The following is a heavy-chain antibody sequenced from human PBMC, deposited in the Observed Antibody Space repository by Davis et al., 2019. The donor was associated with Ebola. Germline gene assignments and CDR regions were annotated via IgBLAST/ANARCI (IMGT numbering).Heavy chain of an antibody. D-gene: IGHD3-3*01. J-gene: IGHJ5*02. V-gene: IGHV3-23*01. CDR1: GFTFSNYA. Sequence: GESLKISCAVSGFTFSNYAMTWVRQAPGKGLEWVSAIHGNGVGTFYADSVKGRFTISRDNSKDTLYLEMNSVRAEDTAIYYCAKDFTISTWGKGTLVTVSS. CDR3: AKDFTIST. CDR2: IHGNGVGT.